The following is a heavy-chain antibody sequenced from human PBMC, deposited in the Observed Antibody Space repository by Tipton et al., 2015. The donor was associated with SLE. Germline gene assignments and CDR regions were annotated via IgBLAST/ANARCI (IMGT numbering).Heavy chain of an antibody. V-gene: IGHV4-39*07. CDR1: GGSISSSRYY. Sequence: TLSLTCTVSGGSISSSRYYWGWIRQPPGKGLEWIGSIYYSGSTYYNPSLKSRVTISVDTSKNQFSLKLSSVTAADTAVYYCAREDGIAAAGDYWGQGTLVTVSS. J-gene: IGHJ4*02. D-gene: IGHD6-13*01. CDR3: AREDGIAAAGDY. CDR2: IYYSGST.